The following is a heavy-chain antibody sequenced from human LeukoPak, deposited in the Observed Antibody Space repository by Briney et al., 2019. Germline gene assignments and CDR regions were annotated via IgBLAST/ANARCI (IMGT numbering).Heavy chain of an antibody. Sequence: GGSLRLSCAASGFTFSSYGMHWVRQAPGKGLEWVAVIWYDGSNKYYADSVKGRFTISRDNSKNTLYLQMNSLRAEDTAVYYCAREGGDSSGYYRYYFDYWGQGTLVTVCS. V-gene: IGHV3-33*01. J-gene: IGHJ4*02. CDR3: AREGGDSSGYYRYYFDY. CDR2: IWYDGSNK. D-gene: IGHD3-22*01. CDR1: GFTFSSYG.